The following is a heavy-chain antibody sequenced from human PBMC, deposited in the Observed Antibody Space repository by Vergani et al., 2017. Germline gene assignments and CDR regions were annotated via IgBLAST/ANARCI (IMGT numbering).Heavy chain of an antibody. CDR1: GGSLSGYY. Sequence: QVQLQESGPGLVRPSETLSLTCTVSGGSLSGYYWNWIRQTPGEGLEWIGYVEDSGYFNYNPSLKTRVSMSSDTSNNQFSLMLSSVTVADTAVYYCAMSIVSRNPPDYFDNWGQGTLVTVSS. CDR3: AMSIVSRNPPDYFDN. J-gene: IGHJ4*02. CDR2: VEDSGYF. V-gene: IGHV4-59*01. D-gene: IGHD1-14*01.